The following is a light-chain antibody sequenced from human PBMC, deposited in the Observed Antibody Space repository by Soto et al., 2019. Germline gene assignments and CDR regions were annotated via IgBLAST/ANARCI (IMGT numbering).Light chain of an antibody. Sequence: QSALTQPASVSGSPGQSITISCTGTSSDVGSYNYVSWYQQHPGKAPKLMIYDVSNRPSGISNRFSGSKSGNTASLTISGLHAEDEADYYCSSFTSINTVVFGGGTKVTVL. CDR1: SSDVGSYNY. J-gene: IGLJ3*02. V-gene: IGLV2-14*03. CDR3: SSFTSINTVV. CDR2: DVS.